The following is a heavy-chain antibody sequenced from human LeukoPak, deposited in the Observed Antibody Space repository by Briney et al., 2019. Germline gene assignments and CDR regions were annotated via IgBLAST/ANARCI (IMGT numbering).Heavy chain of an antibody. CDR2: IYSGGST. V-gene: IGHV3-53*01. CDR1: GCTVSSNY. J-gene: IGHJ3*02. Sequence: GGSLRLSCAASGCTVSSNYMSWVRQAPGKGLEWVSVIYSGGSTYYADSVKGRFTISRDNSKNTLYLQMNSLRAEDTAVYYCARDGFSSGYPYDAFDIWGQGTMVTVSS. CDR3: ARDGFSSGYPYDAFDI. D-gene: IGHD3-22*01.